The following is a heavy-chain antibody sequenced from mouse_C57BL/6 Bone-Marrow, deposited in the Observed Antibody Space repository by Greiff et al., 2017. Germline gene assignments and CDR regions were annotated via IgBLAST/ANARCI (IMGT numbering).Heavy chain of an antibody. Sequence: EVKVEESGGGLVQPGGSLKLSCAASGFTFSDYYMYWVRQTPEKRLEWVAYISNGGGSTYYPDTVKGRFTISRDNAKNTLYLQMSRLKSEDTAMYYCARASYGSSDFDYWGQGTTLTVSS. J-gene: IGHJ2*01. CDR1: GFTFSDYY. CDR3: ARASYGSSDFDY. V-gene: IGHV5-12*01. D-gene: IGHD1-1*01. CDR2: ISNGGGST.